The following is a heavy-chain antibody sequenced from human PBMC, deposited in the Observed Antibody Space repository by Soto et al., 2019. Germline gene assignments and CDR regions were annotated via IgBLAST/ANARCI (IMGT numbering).Heavy chain of an antibody. J-gene: IGHJ4*02. Sequence: EVQLVESGGGLIQPGGSLRLSCAASGFTVSSNYMSWVRQAPGKGLEWVSVIYSGGSTYYADSVKGRFTISRDNSKNTLYLQMNSLRAEDTAVYYCARGKTGRYDYVWGSYRLGKAPFDYWGQGTLVTVSS. V-gene: IGHV3-53*01. D-gene: IGHD3-16*02. CDR1: GFTVSSNY. CDR3: ARGKTGRYDYVWGSYRLGKAPFDY. CDR2: IYSGGST.